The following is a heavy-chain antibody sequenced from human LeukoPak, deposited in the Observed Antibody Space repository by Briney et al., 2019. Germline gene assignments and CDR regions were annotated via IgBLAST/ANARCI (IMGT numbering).Heavy chain of an antibody. V-gene: IGHV3-74*01. CDR3: ARTYDFWSGSQYYFDT. J-gene: IGHJ4*02. Sequence: GGSLRLSCAASGFTLSNYWMHWVRQAPGKGLVWVSRIKTDGVTTNYADSVKGRFTISRDNAKNTLYLQMNSLRAEDTAVYYCARTYDFWSGSQYYFDTWGQGTLVTVSS. CDR1: GFTLSNYW. CDR2: IKTDGVTT. D-gene: IGHD3-3*01.